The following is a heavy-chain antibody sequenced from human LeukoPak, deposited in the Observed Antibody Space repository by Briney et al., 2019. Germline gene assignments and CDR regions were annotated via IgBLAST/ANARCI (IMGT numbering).Heavy chain of an antibody. Sequence: GGSLRLSCAASGFTFSSYAMSWVRQAPGKGLEWVSAISGSGGSTYYADSVKGRFTISRDNSKNTLYLQMNSLRAEDTAVYYCAKDEGPDYYDSSTTPVWGQGTLVTVSS. CDR2: ISGSGGST. J-gene: IGHJ4*02. CDR1: GFTFSSYA. CDR3: AKDEGPDYYDSSTTPV. V-gene: IGHV3-23*01. D-gene: IGHD3-22*01.